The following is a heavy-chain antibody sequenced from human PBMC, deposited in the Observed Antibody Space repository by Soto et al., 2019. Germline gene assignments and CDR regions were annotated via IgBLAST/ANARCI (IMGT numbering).Heavy chain of an antibody. Sequence: EVQLVESGGGLVKPGGSLRLSCAASGFTFSSYSMNWVRQAPGKGLEWVSSISSSSSYIYYADSVKGRFTISRDNAKNSLYLQMNSLRAEDTAVYYCAREIGFSYCSGGSCWDRGAGRSFDYWGQGTLVTVSS. CDR1: GFTFSSYS. J-gene: IGHJ4*02. V-gene: IGHV3-21*01. CDR3: AREIGFSYCSGGSCWDRGAGRSFDY. D-gene: IGHD2-15*01. CDR2: ISSSSSYI.